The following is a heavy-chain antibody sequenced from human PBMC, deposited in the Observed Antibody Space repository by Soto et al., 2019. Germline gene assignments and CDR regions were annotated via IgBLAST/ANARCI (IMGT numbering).Heavy chain of an antibody. CDR3: ATDAPSGSYFPFVY. J-gene: IGHJ4*02. Sequence: ASVKVSCKVSGYTLTELSMHWVRQAPGKGLEWMGGFDPEDGETIYAQKFQGRVTMTEDTSTDTAYMELSSLRSEDTAVYYCATDAPSGSYFPFVYWGQGTLVTVSS. CDR2: FDPEDGET. CDR1: GYTLTELS. V-gene: IGHV1-24*01. D-gene: IGHD1-26*01.